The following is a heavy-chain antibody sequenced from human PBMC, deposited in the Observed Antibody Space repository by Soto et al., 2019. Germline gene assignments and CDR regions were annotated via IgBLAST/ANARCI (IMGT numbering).Heavy chain of an antibody. CDR2: IIPILGIA. CDR1: GGTFSSYT. J-gene: IGHJ6*02. Sequence: QVQLVQSGAEVKKPGSSVKVSCKASGGTFSSYTISWVRQAPGQGLEWMGRIIPILGIANYAQKFQGRVTITADKSTSTAYMELSSLRSEDTAVYYCARGLEDSSCYEPYYYYGMDVWGQGTTVTVSS. D-gene: IGHD3-22*01. V-gene: IGHV1-69*02. CDR3: ARGLEDSSCYEPYYYYGMDV.